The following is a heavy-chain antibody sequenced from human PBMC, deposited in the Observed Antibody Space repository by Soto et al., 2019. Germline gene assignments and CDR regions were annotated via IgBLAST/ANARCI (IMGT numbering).Heavy chain of an antibody. CDR1: GYTFTNYD. Sequence: QVQLVQSGAEVKKPGASVKVSCKASGYTFTNYDISWVRQAPGQGLEWMGWITTYNGNTNYAQKHQGRVTMTTDTSTSTAYKELRSLRSDDTAVYYCARYTYSNYERNYWGQGTLVTVSS. CDR3: ARYTYSNYERNY. V-gene: IGHV1-18*04. CDR2: ITTYNGNT. D-gene: IGHD4-4*01. J-gene: IGHJ4*02.